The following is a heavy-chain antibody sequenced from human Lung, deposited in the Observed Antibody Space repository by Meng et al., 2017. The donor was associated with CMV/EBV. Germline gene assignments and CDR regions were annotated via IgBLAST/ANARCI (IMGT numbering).Heavy chain of an antibody. CDR2: IFSNDEK. J-gene: IGHJ6*02. CDR1: GFSLSNARMG. CDR3: ARTGIAVAGTYYYYGMDV. Sequence: SGPTLVKPTETLTLTCTVSGFSLSNARMGVSWIRQPPGKALEWLAHIFSNDEKSYSTSLKSRLTISKDTSKSQVVLTMTNMDPADTATYYCARTGIAVAGTYYYYGMDVWGQGTTVTVSS. V-gene: IGHV2-26*01. D-gene: IGHD6-19*01.